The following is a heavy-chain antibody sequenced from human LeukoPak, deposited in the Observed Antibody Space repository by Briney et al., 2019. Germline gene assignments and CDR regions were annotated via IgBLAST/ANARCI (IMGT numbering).Heavy chain of an antibody. Sequence: PSETLSLTCTVSGGSISSSSYYWGWIRQPPGKGLEWIGSIYYSGSTYYNPSLKSRVTISVDTSKNQFSLKLSSVTAADTAVYYCARQLLPFDPWGQGTLVTVSS. CDR3: ARQLLPFDP. CDR2: IYYSGST. D-gene: IGHD3-22*01. J-gene: IGHJ5*02. CDR1: GGSISSSSYY. V-gene: IGHV4-39*01.